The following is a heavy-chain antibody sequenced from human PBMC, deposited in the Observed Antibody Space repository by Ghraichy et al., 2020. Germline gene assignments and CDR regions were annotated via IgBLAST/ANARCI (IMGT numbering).Heavy chain of an antibody. CDR2: ISGSGGST. D-gene: IGHD2-21*02. CDR3: AKDVIVVVTAGMDV. CDR1: GFTFSSYA. Sequence: GGSLRLSCAASGFTFSSYAMSWVRQAPGKGLEWVSAISGSGGSTYYADSVKGRFTISRDNSKNTLYLQMNSLRAEDTAVYYCAKDVIVVVTAGMDVWGQGTTVTVSS. V-gene: IGHV3-23*01. J-gene: IGHJ6*02.